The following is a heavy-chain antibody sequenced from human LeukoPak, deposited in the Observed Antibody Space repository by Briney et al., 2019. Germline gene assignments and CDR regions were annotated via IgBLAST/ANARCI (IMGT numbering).Heavy chain of an antibody. CDR3: ARDPQYDFWSGYQGTNWFDP. CDR2: IYTSGST. V-gene: IGHV4-4*07. CDR1: GGSISSYY. Sequence: SETLSLTCTVSGGSISSYYWSWIRQPAGKGLEWIGRIYTSGSTNYNPSLKSRVTMSVDTSKNQFSLKLSSVTAADTAVYYCARDPQYDFWSGYQGTNWFDPWGQGTLVTVSS. D-gene: IGHD3-3*01. J-gene: IGHJ5*02.